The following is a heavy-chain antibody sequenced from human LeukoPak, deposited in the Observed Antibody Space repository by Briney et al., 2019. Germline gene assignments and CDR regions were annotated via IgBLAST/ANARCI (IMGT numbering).Heavy chain of an antibody. CDR3: ARARYEARIWPKSRYDYYHYMDV. V-gene: IGHV1-46*01. D-gene: IGHD3-3*01. CDR1: GYTFSNYY. J-gene: IGHJ6*03. CDR2: INPSGGST. Sequence: ASVKVSCKASGYTFSNYYIHWVRQAPGQGLEWMGIINPSGGSTTYAQKFQDRVTISRDTSASTAYMELSSLRSEDMAVYYCARARYEARIWPKSRYDYYHYMDVWGKGTTVTVSS.